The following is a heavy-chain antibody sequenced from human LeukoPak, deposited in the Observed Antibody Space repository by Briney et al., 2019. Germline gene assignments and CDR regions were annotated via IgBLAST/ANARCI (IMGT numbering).Heavy chain of an antibody. CDR2: IYYSGST. Sequence: PSETLSLTCTVSGGSVSSYYWSWLRQPPGKGLEWIGYIYYSGSTNYNPSLKSRVTISVDTSKNQFSLKLSSVTAADTAVYYCARVRDGYMNDAFDIWGQGTMVTVSS. CDR3: ARVRDGYMNDAFDI. V-gene: IGHV4-59*02. J-gene: IGHJ3*02. D-gene: IGHD5-24*01. CDR1: GGSVSSYY.